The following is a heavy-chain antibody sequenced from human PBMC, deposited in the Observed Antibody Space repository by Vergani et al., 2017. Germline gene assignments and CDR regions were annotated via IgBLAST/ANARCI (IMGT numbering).Heavy chain of an antibody. Sequence: EVHLLESGGGLVQPGGSLRLACTASGFTFSSHAMSWVRQAPGKGLEWVSAINGGGDTTYYADSVKGRFTISRDNSKNTLYLQMNSLRAEDTAVYYCVKDLRGSYYVLESPMAFDYWGQGTLVSVSS. CDR2: INGGGDTT. CDR3: VKDLRGSYYVLESPMAFDY. J-gene: IGHJ4*02. V-gene: IGHV3-23*01. CDR1: GFTFSSHA. D-gene: IGHD1-26*01.